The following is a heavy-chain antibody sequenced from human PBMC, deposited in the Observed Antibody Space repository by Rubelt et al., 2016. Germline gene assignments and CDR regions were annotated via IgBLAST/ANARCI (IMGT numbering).Heavy chain of an antibody. Sequence: GGGVVQPGRSLRLSCAASGFTLSDYGMHWVRQAPGKGLEWMAIIWNDGRSKYRADSVKGRFTVSRDNSKSTLYLQMNSLRADDTAVYYCARDWRYYSGSGNYFYPFNWGQGTLVTVPS. CDR2: IWNDGRSK. D-gene: IGHD3-10*01. CDR3: ARDWRYYSGSGNYFYPFN. J-gene: IGHJ4*02. V-gene: IGHV3-33*01. CDR1: GFTLSDYG.